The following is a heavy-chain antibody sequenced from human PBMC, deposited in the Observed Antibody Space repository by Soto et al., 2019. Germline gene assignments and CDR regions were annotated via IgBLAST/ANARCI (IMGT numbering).Heavy chain of an antibody. CDR1: GFTFSSYG. V-gene: IGHV3-30*18. CDR2: ISYDGSNK. CDR3: AKDGRLPYFDY. J-gene: IGHJ4*02. Sequence: PGGSLRLSCAASGFTFSSYGMHWVRQAPGKGLEWVAVISYDGSNKYYADSVKGRFTISRDNSKNTLYLQMNSLRAEDTAVYYCAKDGRLPYFDYWGQGTLVTSPQ. D-gene: IGHD2-15*01.